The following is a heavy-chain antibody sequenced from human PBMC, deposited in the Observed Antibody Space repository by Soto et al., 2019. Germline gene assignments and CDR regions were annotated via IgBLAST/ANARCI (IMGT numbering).Heavy chain of an antibody. CDR3: AKLVGATIGAYFDY. V-gene: IGHV3-23*01. D-gene: IGHD1-26*01. CDR1: GFTFSSYA. Sequence: LRLSCAASGFTFSSYAMSWVRQAPGKGLEWVSAISGSGGSTYYADSVKGRFTISRDNSKNTLYLQMNSLRAEDTAVYYCAKLVGATIGAYFDYWGQGTLVTVSS. J-gene: IGHJ4*02. CDR2: ISGSGGST.